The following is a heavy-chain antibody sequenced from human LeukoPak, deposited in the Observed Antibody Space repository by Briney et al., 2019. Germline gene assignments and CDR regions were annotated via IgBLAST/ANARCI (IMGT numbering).Heavy chain of an antibody. CDR1: GFSLSTSGVG. V-gene: IGHV2-5*02. D-gene: IGHD3-10*01. CDR3: AHRRRFGELSTWRESTGYIWFDY. Sequence: SGPTLVKPTQTLTLTCTFSGFSLSTSGVGVGWIRQPPGKALEWLALIYWDDDKRYSPSLKSRLTITKDTSKNQVVLTMTNMDPVDTATYYCAHRRRFGELSTWRESTGYIWFDYWGQGTLVTVSS. CDR2: IYWDDDK. J-gene: IGHJ4*02.